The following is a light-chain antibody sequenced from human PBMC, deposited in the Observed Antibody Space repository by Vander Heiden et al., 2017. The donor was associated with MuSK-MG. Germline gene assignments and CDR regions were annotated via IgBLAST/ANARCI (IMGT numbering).Light chain of an antibody. Sequence: SYELTQPPSVSVSLGQMARITCSGEALPKKYAYWYQQKPGQFPVLVIYKDSERPSGIPERFSGSSSGTIVTLTISGVQAEDEAEYYCLSADSSGTYVVFGGGTKLTVL. J-gene: IGLJ2*01. V-gene: IGLV3-16*01. CDR2: KDS. CDR3: LSADSSGTYVV. CDR1: ALPKKY.